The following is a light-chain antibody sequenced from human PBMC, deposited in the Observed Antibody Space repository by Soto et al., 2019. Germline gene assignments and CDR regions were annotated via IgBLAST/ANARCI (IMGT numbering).Light chain of an antibody. CDR3: QQNYSIPIT. V-gene: IGKV1-39*01. J-gene: IGKJ5*01. CDR2: AAS. Sequence: DIQMTQSPSSLSASVGDRVTITCRASQSISTYLNWYHQKPGKAPDLLIYAASSLKSGVPSRFSGSGSGTDFTLTITGLQPADFATYYCQQNYSIPITCGQGTRLEIK. CDR1: QSISTY.